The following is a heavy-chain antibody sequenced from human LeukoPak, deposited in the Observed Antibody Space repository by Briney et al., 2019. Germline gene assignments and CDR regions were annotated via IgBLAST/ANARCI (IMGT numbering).Heavy chain of an antibody. J-gene: IGHJ3*02. CDR3: ARWGYYDSSGYPDAFGI. Sequence: ASVKVSCKASGYTFTSYGISWVRQAPGQGLEWMGWISAYNGNTNYAQKLQGRVTMTTDTSTSTAYMELRSLRSDDTAVYYCARWGYYDSSGYPDAFGIWGQGTMVTVSS. D-gene: IGHD3-22*01. CDR1: GYTFTSYG. CDR2: ISAYNGNT. V-gene: IGHV1-18*01.